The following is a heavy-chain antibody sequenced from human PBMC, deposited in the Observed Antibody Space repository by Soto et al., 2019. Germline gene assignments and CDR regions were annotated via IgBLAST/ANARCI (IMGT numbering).Heavy chain of an antibody. D-gene: IGHD6-19*01. CDR1: GFTFSNYG. Sequence: EVQLLESGGGLVQPGGSLRLSCAASGFTFSNYGMSWVRQAPGKGLEWVSAISGSGGDTSHADSVKGRFTISRDNSKNPLDLEMNSLRAEDTAVYYCARDRGILGSGWASFDFWGRGTLVTVSS. J-gene: IGHJ4*02. CDR3: ARDRGILGSGWASFDF. CDR2: ISGSGGDT. V-gene: IGHV3-23*01.